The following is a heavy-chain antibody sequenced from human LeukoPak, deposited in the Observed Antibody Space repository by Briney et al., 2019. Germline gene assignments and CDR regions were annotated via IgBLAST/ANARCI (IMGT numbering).Heavy chain of an antibody. J-gene: IGHJ4*02. V-gene: IGHV4-39*07. Sequence: SETLSLTCTVSGGSISSSSYYWGWIRQPPGKGLEWIGSIYYSGSTYYNPSLKSRVTISVDTSKNQFSLKLSSVTAADTAVYYCAASSGWALFDYWGQGTLVTVSS. CDR3: AASSGWALFDY. CDR1: GGSISSSSYY. D-gene: IGHD6-19*01. CDR2: IYYSGST.